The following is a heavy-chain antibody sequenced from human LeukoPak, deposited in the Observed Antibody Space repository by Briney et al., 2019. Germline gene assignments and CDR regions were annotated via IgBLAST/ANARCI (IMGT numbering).Heavy chain of an antibody. CDR3: TRSSWDCSSGSCYTNMNFDH. J-gene: IGHJ4*02. D-gene: IGHD2-15*01. V-gene: IGHV1-2*02. Sequence: ASVKVSCKASGYTFDGYYMHWVRRAPGQGLEWLGWINPDKGATKTAQKFRDRVIMTTDKSLATAYMEVINLTSDDTAVYFRTRSSWDCSSGSCYTNMNFDHWGQGSLVTVSS. CDR2: INPDKGAT. CDR1: GYTFDGYY.